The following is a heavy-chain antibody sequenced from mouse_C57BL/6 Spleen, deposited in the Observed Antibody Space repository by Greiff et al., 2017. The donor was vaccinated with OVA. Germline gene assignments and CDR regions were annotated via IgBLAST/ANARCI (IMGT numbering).Heavy chain of an antibody. D-gene: IGHD1-1*01. CDR1: GYTFTSYW. J-gene: IGHJ1*03. V-gene: IGHV1-69*01. Sequence: QVQLQQPGAELVMPGASVKLSCKASGYTFTSYWMHWVKQRPGQGLEWIGEIDPSDSYTNYNQKFKGKSTLTVDKSSSTAYMQLSSLTSEYSAVYYCARSRYYGRSSHWYVDGWGTGTTVTVSS. CDR3: ARSRYYGRSSHWYVDG. CDR2: IDPSDSYT.